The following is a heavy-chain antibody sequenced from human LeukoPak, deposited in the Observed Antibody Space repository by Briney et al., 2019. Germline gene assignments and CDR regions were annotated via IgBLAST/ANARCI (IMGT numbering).Heavy chain of an antibody. D-gene: IGHD1-26*01. CDR2: SSSSGSTI. Sequence: GGSLRLSCAASGFTFSDYYMSWIRQAPGKGLEWVSYSSSSGSTIYYADSVKGRFTISRDNAKNSLYLQMNSLRAEDTAVYYCAKDKREKWELKGGYFDYWGQGTLVTVSS. CDR1: GFTFSDYY. V-gene: IGHV3-11*04. J-gene: IGHJ4*02. CDR3: AKDKREKWELKGGYFDY.